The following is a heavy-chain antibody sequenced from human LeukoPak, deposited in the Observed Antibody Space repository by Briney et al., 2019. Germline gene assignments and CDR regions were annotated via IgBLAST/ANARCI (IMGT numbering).Heavy chain of an antibody. V-gene: IGHV4-59*12. D-gene: IGHD3-3*01. CDR1: GGSISGYY. Sequence: SETLSLTWTVSGGSISGYYWSWIRQPPGKGLEWIGYIYYSGSTNYNPSLESRVTISVDMSKNQFSLKLSSVTAADTAVYYCARDFWSAEGAFDIWGQGTMVTVSS. CDR3: ARDFWSAEGAFDI. CDR2: IYYSGST. J-gene: IGHJ3*02.